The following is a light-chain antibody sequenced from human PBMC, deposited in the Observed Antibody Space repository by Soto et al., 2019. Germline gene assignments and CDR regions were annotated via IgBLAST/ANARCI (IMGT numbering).Light chain of an antibody. Sequence: QSVLTQHASMSGSPGQSITISCTGTSSDVGGYNFVSWYQQHPGKAPKLMIYHVTNRPSGVSSRFSGSKSGNTASLTISGLQAEDEADYYCSSYTSNITPYVFGTGTKVTVL. CDR3: SSYTSNITPYV. J-gene: IGLJ1*01. CDR2: HVT. V-gene: IGLV2-14*01. CDR1: SSDVGGYNF.